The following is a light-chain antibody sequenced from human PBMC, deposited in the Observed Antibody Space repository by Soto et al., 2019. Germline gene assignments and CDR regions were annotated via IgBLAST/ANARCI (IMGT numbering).Light chain of an antibody. J-gene: IGKJ1*01. CDR2: GAS. Sequence: EIVLTQSPGTLSLSPGERATLSCRASQSVSSSYLAWYQQKPGQAPRLLIYGASSRATGIPDRFSGSGSGTDFTLTISSLEPEDFAVYYCQQYGSSPMTFGQGTKVDIK. CDR1: QSVSSSY. V-gene: IGKV3-20*01. CDR3: QQYGSSPMT.